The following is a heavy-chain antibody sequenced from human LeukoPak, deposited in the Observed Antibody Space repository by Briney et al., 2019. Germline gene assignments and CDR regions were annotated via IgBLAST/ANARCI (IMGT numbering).Heavy chain of an antibody. J-gene: IGHJ4*02. CDR2: ISGSGGST. V-gene: IGHV3-23*01. CDR1: GFTFSSYA. CDR3: AKGMGYQLRNFDY. Sequence: PRGSLRLSCAASGFTFSSYAMSWVRQAPGKGLEWVSAISGSGGSTYYADSVKGRFTISRDNSKNTLYLQMNSLRAEDTAVYYCAKGMGYQLRNFDYWGQGTLVTVSS. D-gene: IGHD2-2*01.